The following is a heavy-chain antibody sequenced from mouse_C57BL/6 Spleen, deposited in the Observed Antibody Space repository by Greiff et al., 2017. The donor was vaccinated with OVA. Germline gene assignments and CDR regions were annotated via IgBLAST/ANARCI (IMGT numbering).Heavy chain of an antibody. CDR3: TRDPTGYYAMDY. V-gene: IGHV1-15*01. CDR2: IDPETGGT. D-gene: IGHD4-1*02. CDR1: GYTFTDYE. J-gene: IGHJ4*01. Sequence: QVQLQQSGAELVRPGASVTLSCKASGYTFTDYEMHWVKQTPVHGLEWIGAIDPETGGTAYNQKFKGKAILTADKSSSAAYMELRSLTSEDSAVYYCTRDPTGYYAMDYWGQGTSVTVSS.